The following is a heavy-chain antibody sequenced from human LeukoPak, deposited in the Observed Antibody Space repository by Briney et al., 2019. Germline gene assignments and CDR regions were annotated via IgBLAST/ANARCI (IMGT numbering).Heavy chain of an antibody. Sequence: PGGSLRLSCAASGFTFSSYAMHWVRQAPGKGLEWVAVISYDGSNKYYADSVKGRFTISRDNSKNTLYLQMNSLRAEDTAVYYCASGYYFYYFDYWGQGTLVTVSS. CDR2: ISYDGSNK. V-gene: IGHV3-30-3*01. D-gene: IGHD3-3*01. J-gene: IGHJ4*02. CDR1: GFTFSSYA. CDR3: ASGYYFYYFDY.